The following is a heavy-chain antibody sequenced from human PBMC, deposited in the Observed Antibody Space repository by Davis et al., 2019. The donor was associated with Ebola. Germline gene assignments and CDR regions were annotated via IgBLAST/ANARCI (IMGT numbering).Heavy chain of an antibody. V-gene: IGHV4-30-4*07. J-gene: IGHJ4*02. D-gene: IGHD3-22*01. CDR2: IFYSGST. CDR1: GGSISSGVYS. CDR3: ARGDSYYDPSGYYAGPEAPDH. Sequence: LRLSCAVSGGSISSGVYSWSWIRQPPGMGLEWIGCIFYSGSTHYSPSLKSRVTISVDASKNQFSLKVNSVTAADTAVYYCARGDSYYDPSGYYAGPEAPDHWGQGTLVSVSS.